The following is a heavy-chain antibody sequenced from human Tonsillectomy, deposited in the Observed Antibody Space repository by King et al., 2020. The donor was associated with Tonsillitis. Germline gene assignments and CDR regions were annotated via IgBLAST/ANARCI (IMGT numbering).Heavy chain of an antibody. CDR1: GGSISTYY. CDR3: ARLPVGGRYYYYGMDV. D-gene: IGHD4-23*01. Sequence: VQLQESGPGLVKPSETLSLTCTVSGGSISTYYWSWIRQPPGKGLEWIGYIYYSGNTNYNPSLKSRVTISVDTSKNQFSLKLSSVTAADTAVYYCARLPVGGRYYYYGMDVWGQGTTVTVSS. CDR2: IYYSGNT. V-gene: IGHV4-59*08. J-gene: IGHJ6*02.